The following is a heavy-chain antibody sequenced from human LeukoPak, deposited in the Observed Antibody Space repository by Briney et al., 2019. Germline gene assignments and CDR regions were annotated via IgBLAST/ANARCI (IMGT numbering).Heavy chain of an antibody. Sequence: GSSRLSCAASGFTFGRYAMSWVRQAPGKGLEWVSAISGSGGTTYYEDSVKGRFTISRDNSKSTLYLQMNSLRAEDTAVYYCAKEDCGVDCSTFDYWGQDPLDPVSS. CDR1: GFTFGRYA. V-gene: IGHV3-23*01. J-gene: IGHJ4*02. CDR3: AKEDCGVDCSTFDY. D-gene: IGHD2-21*02. CDR2: ISGSGGTT.